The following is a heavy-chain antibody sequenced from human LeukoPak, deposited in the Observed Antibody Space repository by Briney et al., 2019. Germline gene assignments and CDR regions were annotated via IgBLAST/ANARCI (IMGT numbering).Heavy chain of an antibody. V-gene: IGHV3-7*01. D-gene: IGHD2-21*01. CDR1: GYRFSNNR. Sequence: GGSLKLSCAAAGYRFSNNRMSWVRQAPGKGLEWVANIKQDGSAKYYVDSVKGRFTISRDNAKSSLYLQMSSLRAEDTAIYYCARDRVGDSDAFDVWGQGTVVTVSS. CDR3: ARDRVGDSDAFDV. J-gene: IGHJ3*01. CDR2: IKQDGSAK.